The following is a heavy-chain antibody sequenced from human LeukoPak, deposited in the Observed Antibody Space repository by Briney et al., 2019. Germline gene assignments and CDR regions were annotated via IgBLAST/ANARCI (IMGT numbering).Heavy chain of an antibody. CDR1: GFIFSRYW. CDR2: IKQDGSTK. V-gene: IGHV3-7*01. D-gene: IGHD2-21*02. Sequence: GGSLRLSCAASGFIFSRYWMIWVRQAPGKGLEWVANIKQDGSTKNYVDSVKGRFTISRDNAKNSLYLQMNSLRAEDTAVYYCARGPARISFLVAVGTFDYWGQGTLVTVSS. J-gene: IGHJ4*02. CDR3: ARGPARISFLVAVGTFDY.